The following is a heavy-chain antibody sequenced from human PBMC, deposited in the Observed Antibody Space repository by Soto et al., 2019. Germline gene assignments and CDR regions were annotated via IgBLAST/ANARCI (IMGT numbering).Heavy chain of an antibody. D-gene: IGHD3-10*01. CDR3: AKVRNYYGSGASNWFDP. CDR2: IAYTGVTT. Sequence: GGSLRLSCAASGFTFSSYAMSWVRQAPGKGLEWVSTIAYTGVTTYYADSVKGRFTMSRDNSKNTLHLQMNSLRAEDTAVYYCAKVRNYYGSGASNWFDPWGQGTLVTVSS. J-gene: IGHJ5*02. V-gene: IGHV3-23*01. CDR1: GFTFSSYA.